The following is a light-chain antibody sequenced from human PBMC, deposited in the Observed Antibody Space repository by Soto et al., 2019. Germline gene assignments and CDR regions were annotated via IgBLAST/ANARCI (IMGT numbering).Light chain of an antibody. V-gene: IGKV3-20*01. Sequence: EIVLTQSPGTLSLSPGERATLSCRASQSVSSSYLAWYQQKPGQAPRLLFYGASSRATGIPDRFSGSGSGTHFTLTIGRLEPEDFAVYYCEQYGSSLFTFGPGTKVDIK. CDR3: EQYGSSLFT. J-gene: IGKJ3*01. CDR2: GAS. CDR1: QSVSSSY.